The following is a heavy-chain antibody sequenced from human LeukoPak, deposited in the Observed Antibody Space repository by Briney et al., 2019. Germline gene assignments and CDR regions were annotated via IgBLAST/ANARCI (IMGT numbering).Heavy chain of an antibody. V-gene: IGHV3-74*01. CDR1: GNYW. D-gene: IGHD3-22*01. J-gene: IGHJ4*02. CDR3: ARDRSPYDSSGYYV. Sequence: GGSLRLSCAASGNYWMHWVRQAPGKGLVWVSHINSDGSWTSYADSVKGRFTISRDNAKNSLYLQMNNLRVEDTAVYYCARDRSPYDSSGYYVWGQGTLVTVSS. CDR2: INSDGSWT.